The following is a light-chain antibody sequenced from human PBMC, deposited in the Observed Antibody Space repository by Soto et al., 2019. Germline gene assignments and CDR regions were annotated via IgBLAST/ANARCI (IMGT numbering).Light chain of an antibody. Sequence: EIVLTQSPGTLSLSPGERATLSRRASQSVRSSYLAWYQQKPGQAPSLLIYDASSRATGIPDRFSGSGSGTDFTLTISRLEPEDCAVYYCQQYGTSPKTFGQGTKVEIK. CDR2: DAS. CDR3: QQYGTSPKT. CDR1: QSVRSSY. J-gene: IGKJ1*01. V-gene: IGKV3-20*01.